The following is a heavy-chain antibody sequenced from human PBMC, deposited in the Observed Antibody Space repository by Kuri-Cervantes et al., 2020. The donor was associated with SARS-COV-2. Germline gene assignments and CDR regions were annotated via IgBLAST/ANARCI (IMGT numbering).Heavy chain of an antibody. J-gene: IGHJ5*02. CDR1: GFTFDDYA. CDR3: AKDSQQLVQSDNWFYP. Sequence: LSLTCAASGFTFDDYAMHWVRQAPGKGLEWVSGISWNSGSIGYADSVKGRFTISRDNAKNSLYLQMNSLRAEDTALYYCAKDSQQLVQSDNWFYPWGQGTLVTVSS. V-gene: IGHV3-9*01. D-gene: IGHD6-13*01. CDR2: ISWNSGSI.